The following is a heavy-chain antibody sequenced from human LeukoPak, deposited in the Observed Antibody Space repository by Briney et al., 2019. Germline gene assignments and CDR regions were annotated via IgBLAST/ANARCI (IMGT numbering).Heavy chain of an antibody. Sequence: GASVEVSCKASGYTFSIYGITWVRQAPGQGLEWMGFISADNGNTNYAQKFQGRVTMTTDTSTSTAYMELRSLRADDTAVYYCARCGATVTMFFDYWGQGTLVTVSS. D-gene: IGHD4-17*01. CDR1: GYTFSIYG. CDR3: ARCGATVTMFFDY. V-gene: IGHV1-18*01. J-gene: IGHJ4*02. CDR2: ISADNGNT.